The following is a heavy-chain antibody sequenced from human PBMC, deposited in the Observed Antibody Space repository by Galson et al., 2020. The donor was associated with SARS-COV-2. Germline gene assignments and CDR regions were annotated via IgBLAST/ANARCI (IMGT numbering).Heavy chain of an antibody. CDR2: ISWNSDSI. J-gene: IGHJ4*02. D-gene: IGHD5-18*01. V-gene: IGHV3-9*01. CDR3: AKDMLRQFTGYSYGLDY. CDR1: GLRLDDYA. Sequence: GGSLRLSCAASGLRLDDYAMHWVRQAPGKGLEWVPGISWNSDSIGYADSVKGRFTISRGNAKKSLYLQMNSLRGEDTALYYCAKDMLRQFTGYSYGLDYWGQGTLVTVSS.